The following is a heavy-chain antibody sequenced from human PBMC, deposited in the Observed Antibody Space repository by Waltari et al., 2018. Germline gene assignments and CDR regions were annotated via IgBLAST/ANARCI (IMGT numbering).Heavy chain of an antibody. V-gene: IGHV1-2*06. J-gene: IGHJ4*02. D-gene: IGHD2-2*01. CDR2: IKPDRGGT. CDR3: ARVPRGAYCSSTSCLFDY. Sequence: QVQLVQSGAEVKKPGASVKVSCKASGYTFTGYYMHWVRQAPGQGLEWMGRIKPDRGGTNYAQKYQGRVTRARETSISTAYMELSRLRSDDTAVYYCARVPRGAYCSSTSCLFDYWRQGTLVPVSS. CDR1: GYTFTGYY.